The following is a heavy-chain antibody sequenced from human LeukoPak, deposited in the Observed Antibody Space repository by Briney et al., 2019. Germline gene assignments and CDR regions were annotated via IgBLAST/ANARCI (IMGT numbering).Heavy chain of an antibody. CDR1: GFMFSNSW. CDR3: ARGGSPSDH. V-gene: IGHV3-74*01. CDR2: VHGDGGRR. D-gene: IGHD1-26*01. J-gene: IGHJ4*02. Sequence: PGGSLRLSCTASGFMFSNSWMHWVRQAPGKGLVWVSRVHGDGGRRDYADSVKGRFTVSRDNAKNTLYLQMTSLRVEDTGVCYCARGGSPSDHWGQGTLVTVSS.